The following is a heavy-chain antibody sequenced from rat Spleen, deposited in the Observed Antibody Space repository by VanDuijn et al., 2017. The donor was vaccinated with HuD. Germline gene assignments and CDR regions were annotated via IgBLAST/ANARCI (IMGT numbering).Heavy chain of an antibody. CDR3: ARRAAEGPLMDA. V-gene: IGHV5-31*01. CDR2: ITHIGATS. J-gene: IGHJ4*01. CDR1: GFTFNNYW. D-gene: IGHD1-11*01. Sequence: EVHLVESGGGLVQPGGSLKLSCVASGFTFNNYWMTWIRQAPGKGLEWVATITHIGATSYYPDSVKGRFTISREDGRSTLYLQMDSLRSEDTASYYCARRAAEGPLMDAWGQGASVTVSS.